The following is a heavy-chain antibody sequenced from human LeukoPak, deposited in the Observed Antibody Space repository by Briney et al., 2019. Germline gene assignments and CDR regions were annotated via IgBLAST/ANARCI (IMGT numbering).Heavy chain of an antibody. D-gene: IGHD2-15*01. V-gene: IGHV3-23*01. CDR1: GFTFSSYA. CDR3: AKGFDIVVVVAATLDY. Sequence: GGSLRLSCAASGFTFSSYAMSWVRQAPGKGLEWVSAISGSGGSTYYADSVKGRFTISRDNSKNTLYLQMNGLRAEDTAVYYCAKGFDIVVVVAATLDYWGQGTLVTVSS. CDR2: ISGSGGST. J-gene: IGHJ4*02.